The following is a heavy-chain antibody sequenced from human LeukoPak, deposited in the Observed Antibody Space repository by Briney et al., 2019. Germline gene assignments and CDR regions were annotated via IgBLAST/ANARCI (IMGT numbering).Heavy chain of an antibody. CDR3: ARELNPPQGSYRYRGAFDY. J-gene: IGHJ4*02. V-gene: IGHV4-59*12. Sequence: TSETLSLTCTVSGGSISSYYWSWIRQPPGKGLEWIGYIYYSGSTNYNPSLKSRVTISVDTSKNQFSLKLSSVTAADTAVYYCARELNPPQGSYRYRGAFDYWGQGTLVTVSS. CDR2: IYYSGST. D-gene: IGHD3-16*02. CDR1: GGSISSYY.